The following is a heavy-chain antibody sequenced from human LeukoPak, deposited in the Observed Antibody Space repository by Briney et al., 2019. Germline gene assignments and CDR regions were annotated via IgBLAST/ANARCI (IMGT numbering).Heavy chain of an antibody. CDR1: GYTFTSYD. J-gene: IGHJ4*02. CDR3: ARANPYYYDSSGLDY. CDR2: MNPNSGNT. V-gene: IGHV1-8*01. D-gene: IGHD3-22*01. Sequence: GASVKVSCKASGYTFTSYDINWVRQATGQWLEWMGWMNPNSGNTGYAQKFQGRVTMTRNTSISTAYMELSSLRSEDTAVYYCARANPYYYDSSGLDYWGQGTLVTVSS.